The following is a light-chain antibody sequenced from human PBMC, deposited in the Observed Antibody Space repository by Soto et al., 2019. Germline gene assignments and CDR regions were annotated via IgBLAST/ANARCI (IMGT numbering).Light chain of an antibody. J-gene: IGLJ2*01. CDR1: SSNIGSKT. Sequence: QSVLTQPPSASGTPGQRVTISCSGRSSNIGSKTVNWYQQLPGTAPKLLIYSNNQRPSGVPHRFSGSKSGTSAALAISGLQSEDEADYYCAAWDDSLNVVVFGGGTKLTVL. CDR3: AAWDDSLNVVV. CDR2: SNN. V-gene: IGLV1-44*01.